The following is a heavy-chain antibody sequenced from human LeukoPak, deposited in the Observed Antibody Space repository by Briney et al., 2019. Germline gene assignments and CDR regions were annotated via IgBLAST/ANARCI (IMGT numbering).Heavy chain of an antibody. Sequence: SVKVSCKASGGTFSTYAITWVRQAPGQGLEWMGGIIPIFGTANYAQKFQDRVTITTDASTSAVYMELTSLRSEDTTVYYCARTPQHSYYYYNMDVWGKGTTVTVAS. CDR2: IIPIFGTA. V-gene: IGHV1-69*05. D-gene: IGHD5-18*01. J-gene: IGHJ6*03. CDR1: GGTFSTYA. CDR3: ARTPQHSYYYYNMDV.